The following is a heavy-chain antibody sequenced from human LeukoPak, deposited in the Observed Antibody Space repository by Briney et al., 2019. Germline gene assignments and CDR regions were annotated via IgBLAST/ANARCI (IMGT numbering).Heavy chain of an antibody. V-gene: IGHV4-59*11. CDR2: VHHSGNT. CDR1: ADSILSHY. CDR3: ARAIGWYPYYFDS. D-gene: IGHD6-19*01. J-gene: IGHJ4*02. Sequence: SETLSLTCTVSADSILSHYWTWLRQAPGTGLEWIGNVHHSGNTNLNPSLKSRVTTSLGMSRKQFSLKVTSMTAADTAVYYCARAIGWYPYYFDSWGQGTLVTVSS.